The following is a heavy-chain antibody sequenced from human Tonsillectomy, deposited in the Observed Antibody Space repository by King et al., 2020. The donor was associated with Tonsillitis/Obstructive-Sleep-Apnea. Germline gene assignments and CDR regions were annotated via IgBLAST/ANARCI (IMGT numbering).Heavy chain of an antibody. Sequence: EWQLVQSGAEVKKPGESLKISCKGSGYSFTSYWIGWVRQMPGKGLEWMGIIYPGDSDTRYSPSFQGQVTISADKSISTAYLQWSSLKASDTAMYYCARFPGYSSGWSILGYFDYWGQGTLVTVSS. D-gene: IGHD6-19*01. V-gene: IGHV5-51*01. CDR3: ARFPGYSSGWSILGYFDY. CDR2: IYPGDSDT. J-gene: IGHJ4*02. CDR1: GYSFTSYW.